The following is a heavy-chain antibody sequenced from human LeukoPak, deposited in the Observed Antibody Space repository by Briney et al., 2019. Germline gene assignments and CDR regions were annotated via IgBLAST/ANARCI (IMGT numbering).Heavy chain of an antibody. CDR1: GFTFSGSA. Sequence: AGGSLRLSCAASGFTFSGSAMHWVRQASGKGLEWVGRIRSKANSYATAYAASVKGRFTISRDDPKNTAYLQMNSLKTEDTAVYYCTRQGDYRGVYWGQGTLVTVSS. V-gene: IGHV3-73*01. CDR2: IRSKANSYAT. CDR3: TRQGDYRGVY. J-gene: IGHJ4*02. D-gene: IGHD4-11*01.